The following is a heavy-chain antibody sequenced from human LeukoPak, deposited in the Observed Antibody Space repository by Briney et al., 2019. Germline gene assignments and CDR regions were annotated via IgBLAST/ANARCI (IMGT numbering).Heavy chain of an antibody. V-gene: IGHV3-33*06. D-gene: IGHD3-10*01. CDR1: GFTFSSYG. Sequence: PGGSLRLSCAASGFTFSSYGMHWVRQAPGKGLEWVAVIWYDGSNKYYADSVKGRFTISRDNSKNTLYLQMNSLRAEDTAVYYCAKETITMVRGSYFDYWGQGTLVTVSS. J-gene: IGHJ4*02. CDR3: AKETITMVRGSYFDY. CDR2: IWYDGSNK.